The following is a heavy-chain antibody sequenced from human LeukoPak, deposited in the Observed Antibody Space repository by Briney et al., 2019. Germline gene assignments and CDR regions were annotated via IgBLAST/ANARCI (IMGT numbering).Heavy chain of an antibody. D-gene: IGHD1-26*01. CDR2: ITSDGGTT. V-gene: IGHV3-64D*06. J-gene: IGHJ4*02. CDR1: GFTFSSYA. Sequence: PGGSLSLSCSASGFTFSSYAMHWVRQAPGKGLEYISGITSDGGTTYHADSVKGRFTISRDNSKNTLYLQMSSLRVEDTAVYYCVKALSTVGATYFDDWGQGTLVTVSS. CDR3: VKALSTVGATYFDD.